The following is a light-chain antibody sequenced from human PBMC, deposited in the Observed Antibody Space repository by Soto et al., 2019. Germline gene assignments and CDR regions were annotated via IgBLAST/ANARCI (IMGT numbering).Light chain of an antibody. CDR2: AAS. J-gene: IGKJ4*01. V-gene: IGKV1-39*01. CDR1: QSVSNY. CDR3: QQVNVYPST. Sequence: DIQMTQSPSSLSASAADIVYIPSQASQSVSNYLNWYQQKPGKAPKVLIYAASSLQSGVPSRFSGSGSGTDFTLTISSLQPEDVATYYCQQVNVYPSTFGGGTKVDI.